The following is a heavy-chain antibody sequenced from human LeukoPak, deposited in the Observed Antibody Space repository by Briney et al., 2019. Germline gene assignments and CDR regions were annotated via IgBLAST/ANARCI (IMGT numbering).Heavy chain of an antibody. J-gene: IGHJ4*02. D-gene: IGHD3-10*01. Sequence: GGSLRLSCAASGFPFSDDWMNWVRQAPGKGLEWVGRIKKKGDGGTTDYAAPVKGRFTISRDDSTNMLYLEMNNLKIEDTAVYYCTTVTMVRDYDYWGQGTLVTVSS. CDR2: IKKKGDGGTT. CDR1: GFPFSDDW. V-gene: IGHV3-15*01. CDR3: TTVTMVRDYDY.